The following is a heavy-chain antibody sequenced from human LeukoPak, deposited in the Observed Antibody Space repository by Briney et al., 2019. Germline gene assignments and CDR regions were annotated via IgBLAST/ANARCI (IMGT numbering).Heavy chain of an antibody. Sequence: GSLRLSCAASEFSVGSNYMTWVRQPPGKGLEWIGSIYYSGSTYYNPSLKSRVTISVDTSKNQFSLKLSSVTAADTAVYYCASSSSWLYYFDYWGQGTVVTVSS. CDR3: ASSSSWLYYFDY. CDR1: EFSVGSNY. CDR2: IYYSGST. V-gene: IGHV4-39*01. J-gene: IGHJ4*02. D-gene: IGHD6-13*01.